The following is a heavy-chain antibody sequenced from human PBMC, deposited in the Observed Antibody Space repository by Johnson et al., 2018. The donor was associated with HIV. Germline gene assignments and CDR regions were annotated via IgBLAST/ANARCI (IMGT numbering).Heavy chain of an antibody. Sequence: VQLVESGGALVQPGGSLRLSCAASGFTVSSNYMSWVRQAPGKWLEWVSAISGSGGSTYYADSVKGRFTISRDNSKNTLYLQMNSLRAEDTAVYYCAKGGGSYSDAFDIWGQGTMVTVSS. CDR3: AKGGGSYSDAFDI. CDR1: GFTVSSNY. D-gene: IGHD1-26*01. CDR2: ISGSGGST. J-gene: IGHJ3*02. V-gene: IGHV3-23*04.